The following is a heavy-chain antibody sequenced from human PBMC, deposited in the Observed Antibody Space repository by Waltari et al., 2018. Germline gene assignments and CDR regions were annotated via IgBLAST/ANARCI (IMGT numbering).Heavy chain of an antibody. V-gene: IGHV4-39*01. D-gene: IGHD3-16*02. CDR2: ISYSGIT. CDR3: ARLIKSANWIDP. CDR1: GGAISSSGSY. J-gene: IGHJ5*02. Sequence: QLQLQESGPGLVKPSETLSLTCTVSGGAISSSGSYWGWIRQPPGKGLAWIGSISYSGITYYNTSLRSRVTISVDTSKNQFSLKLTSVIAAETAVFYCARLIKSANWIDPWGQGTLITVSS.